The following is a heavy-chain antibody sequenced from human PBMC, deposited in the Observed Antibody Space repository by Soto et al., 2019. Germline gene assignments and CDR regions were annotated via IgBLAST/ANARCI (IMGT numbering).Heavy chain of an antibody. CDR1: GFTFSSYS. Sequence: EVQLVESGGGLVQPGGSLRLSCAASGFTFSSYSMNWVRQAPGKGLEWVSYISSSSSTIYYADSVKGRFTISRDNAKNSLYLQRNSLRAEDTAVYYCARGRLSGYDPLNYWGQGTLVTVSS. CDR3: ARGRLSGYDPLNY. D-gene: IGHD5-12*01. V-gene: IGHV3-48*01. J-gene: IGHJ4*02. CDR2: ISSSSSTI.